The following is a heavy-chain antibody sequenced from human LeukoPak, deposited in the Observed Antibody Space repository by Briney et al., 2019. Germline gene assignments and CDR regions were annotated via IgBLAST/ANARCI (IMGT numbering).Heavy chain of an antibody. J-gene: IGHJ4*02. D-gene: IGHD3/OR15-3a*01. V-gene: IGHV4-39*02. CDR1: GGSISSSSYY. Sequence: PSETLSLTCTVSGGSISSSSYYWGWIRQPPGKGREWIGSIYYSGSTYYNPSLKSRVTISVDTSKNQFSLKLSSVTAADTAVYYCARETDWGDRDYWGQGTLVTVSS. CDR2: IYYSGST. CDR3: ARETDWGDRDY.